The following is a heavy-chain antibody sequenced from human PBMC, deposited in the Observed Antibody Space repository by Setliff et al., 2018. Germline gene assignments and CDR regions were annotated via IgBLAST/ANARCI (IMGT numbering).Heavy chain of an antibody. CDR1: GGSIISDSYY. V-gene: IGHV4-61*02. Sequence: PSETLSLTCNVSGGSIISDSYYWTWIRQPAGKGLEWIGRIYAKGGTLEGGTSYSPSLKGRVTISLDTSRSQFSLNLTSVTAADTAMYYCARERTIFGILVISGWFDPWGQGTVVTVSS. CDR3: ARERTIFGILVISGWFDP. J-gene: IGHJ5*02. CDR2: IYAKGGTLEGGT. D-gene: IGHD3-3*01.